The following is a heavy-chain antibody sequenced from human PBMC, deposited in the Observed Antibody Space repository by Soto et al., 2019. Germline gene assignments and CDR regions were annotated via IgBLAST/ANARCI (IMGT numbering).Heavy chain of an antibody. CDR1: GYSISSGYY. CDR2: IYHSGST. CDR3: ARDLLTGAGTNDY. V-gene: IGHV4-38-2*02. J-gene: IGHJ4*02. D-gene: IGHD1-7*01. Sequence: PSETLSLTCAVSGYSISSGYYWGWIRQPPGKGLEWIGSIYHSGSTYYNPSLKSRVTISVDTSKNQFSLKLSSVTAADTAVYYCARDLLTGAGTNDYWGQGTLVTVS.